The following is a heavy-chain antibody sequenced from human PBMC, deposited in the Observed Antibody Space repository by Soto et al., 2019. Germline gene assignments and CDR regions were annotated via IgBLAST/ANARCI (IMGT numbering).Heavy chain of an antibody. Sequence: QVQLVQSGAEVKKPGSSVKVSCRASGGTFSGYGFIWVRQAPGQGLEWMGGIISIFGTPYYAQKFQGRVTISADESTSTAYMEVSSLRREDTAVYFCARGVSSGWFDYWGQGTLVTVSS. D-gene: IGHD6-19*01. J-gene: IGHJ4*02. CDR3: ARGVSSGWFDY. V-gene: IGHV1-69*01. CDR2: IISIFGTP. CDR1: GGTFSGYG.